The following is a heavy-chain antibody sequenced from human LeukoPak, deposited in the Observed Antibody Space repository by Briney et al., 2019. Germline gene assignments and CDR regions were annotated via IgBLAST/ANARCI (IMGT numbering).Heavy chain of an antibody. V-gene: IGHV3-9*03. Sequence: GRSLRLSCAASGFTFDDYAIHWVRQAPGKGLEWVSGISWNSGSIGYADSVKGRFTISRDNAKHSLYLQMNSLSAGDMALYYFSKGSSGWYYYFDYWGQGTLVTVSS. J-gene: IGHJ4*02. CDR2: ISWNSGSI. CDR3: SKGSSGWYYYFDY. CDR1: GFTFDDYA. D-gene: IGHD6-19*01.